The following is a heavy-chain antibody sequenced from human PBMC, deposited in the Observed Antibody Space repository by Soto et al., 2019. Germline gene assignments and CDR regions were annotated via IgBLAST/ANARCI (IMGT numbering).Heavy chain of an antibody. D-gene: IGHD3-10*01. CDR2: ISYDGSNK. J-gene: IGHJ6*02. CDR3: ARGSGGRTPMDRGLITPHYYGLDV. V-gene: IGHV3-30-3*01. CDR1: GFTVSSYS. Sequence: GGSLRLSCAASGFTVSSYSMHWVRQTPGSGLEWVAVISYDGSNKYYADSVTGRFTISRDNPRSTLYLQMDSLRPEDTAVYYCARGSGGRTPMDRGLITPHYYGLDVWGLGTTVTVSS.